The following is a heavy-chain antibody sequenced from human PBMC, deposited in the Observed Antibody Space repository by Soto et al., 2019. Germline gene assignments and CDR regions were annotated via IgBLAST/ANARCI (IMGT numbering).Heavy chain of an antibody. J-gene: IGHJ6*02. CDR2: IYYSGST. CDR3: ARVLYSSGYYYYYYYGMDV. CDR1: GGSISSGDYY. Sequence: SETLSLTCTVSGGSISSGDYYWSWIRQPPGKGLEWIGYIYYSGSTYYNPSLKSRVTISVDTSKNQFSLKLSSVTAADTAVYYCARVLYSSGYYYYYYYGMDVWGQGTTVTVSS. D-gene: IGHD3-22*01. V-gene: IGHV4-30-4*01.